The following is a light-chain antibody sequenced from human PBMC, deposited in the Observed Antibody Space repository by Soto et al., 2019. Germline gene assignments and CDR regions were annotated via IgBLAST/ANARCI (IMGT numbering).Light chain of an antibody. CDR2: GAS. V-gene: IGKV3-15*01. CDR1: QSVRSN. J-gene: IGKJ4*01. CDR3: QQYSAWPLT. Sequence: IVMTQSPATLSVSPGERATLFCRASQSVRSNFLAWYQQKPGQAPRLLIYGASTRATGVPARFSGSGSGTEFTLTISSLQSEDFAVYYCQQYSAWPLTFGGGTKVEIK.